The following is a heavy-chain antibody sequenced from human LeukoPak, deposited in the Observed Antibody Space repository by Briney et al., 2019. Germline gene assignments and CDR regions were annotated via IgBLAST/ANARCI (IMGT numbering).Heavy chain of an antibody. CDR1: GGSFSGYY. CDR2: IKQDGSEK. J-gene: IGHJ4*02. Sequence: ETLSLTCAVYGGSFSGYYWSWIRQPPGKGLEWVANIKQDGSEKYYVASVKGRFTISRDNAKNSLYLQMNSLRAEATAVYYCARDTGGGYSCYDCWGQGTLVTVSS. CDR3: ARDTGGGYSCYDC. V-gene: IGHV3-7*01. D-gene: IGHD5-18*01.